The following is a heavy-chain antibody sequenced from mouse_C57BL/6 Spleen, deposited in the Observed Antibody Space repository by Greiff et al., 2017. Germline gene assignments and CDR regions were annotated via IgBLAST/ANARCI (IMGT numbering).Heavy chain of an antibody. CDR2: IDPNSGGT. D-gene: IGHD2-1*01. V-gene: IGHV1-72*01. J-gene: IGHJ2*01. CDR1: GYTFTSYW. CDR3: AREDDYGNYRRFDY. Sequence: QVQLQQPGAELVKPGASVKLSCKASGYTFTSYWMHWVKQRPGRGLEWIGRIDPNSGGTKYNEKFKSQATLTVDKPSSTAYMKLSSLTSEDSAVYYCAREDDYGNYRRFDYWGQGTTLTVSS.